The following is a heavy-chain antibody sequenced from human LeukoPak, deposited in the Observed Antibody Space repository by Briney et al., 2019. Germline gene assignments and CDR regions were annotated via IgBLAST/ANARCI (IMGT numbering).Heavy chain of an antibody. J-gene: IGHJ6*02. D-gene: IGHD6-13*01. CDR1: GFTFSSYA. CDR2: ISGSGGST. V-gene: IGHV3-23*01. CDR3: ARVGYSSSKYYYYYGMDV. Sequence: GGSLRLSCAASGFTFSSYAMSWVRQAPGKGLEWVSAISGSGGSTYYADSVKGRFTISRDNSKNTLYLQMNSLRAEDTAVYYCARVGYSSSKYYYYYGMDVWGQGTTVTVSS.